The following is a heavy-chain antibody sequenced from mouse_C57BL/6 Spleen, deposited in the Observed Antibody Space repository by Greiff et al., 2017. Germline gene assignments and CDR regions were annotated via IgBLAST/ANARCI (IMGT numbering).Heavy chain of an antibody. J-gene: IGHJ4*01. V-gene: IGHV1-42*01. Sequence: EVQLQQSGPELVKPGASVKISCKASGYSFTGYYMNWVKQSPEKSLEWIGEINPSTGGTTYNQKFKAKATLTVDKSSSTAYMQLKSLTSEDSAVYYCARRDYYGSSSLAMDYWGQGTSVTVSS. CDR2: INPSTGGT. D-gene: IGHD1-1*01. CDR3: ARRDYYGSSSLAMDY. CDR1: GYSFTGYY.